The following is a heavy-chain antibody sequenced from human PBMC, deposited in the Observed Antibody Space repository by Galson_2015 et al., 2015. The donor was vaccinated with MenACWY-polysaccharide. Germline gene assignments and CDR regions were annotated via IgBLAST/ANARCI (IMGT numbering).Heavy chain of an antibody. Sequence: SLRLSCAASGFTFSSHWMHWVRQAPGEGRGWVPRINSDARIINKAGTGKGRFTISRENAKNTLDLEMNSLRAEDTAIYFCARDRVDVPVIEAHTIFDYWGQGVLVTVSS. D-gene: IGHD2-2*01. V-gene: IGHV3-74*01. J-gene: IGHJ4*02. CDR1: GFTFSSHW. CDR3: ARDRVDVPVIEAHTIFDY. CDR2: INSDARII.